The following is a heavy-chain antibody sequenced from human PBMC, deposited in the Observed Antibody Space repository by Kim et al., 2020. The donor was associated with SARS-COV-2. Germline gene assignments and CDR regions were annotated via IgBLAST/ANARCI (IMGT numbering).Heavy chain of an antibody. CDR1: GYTFTSYG. Sequence: ASVKVSCKASGYTFTSYGISWVRQAPGQGLEWMGWISAYNGNTNYAQKLQGRVNMTTDTSTSTAYMELRSLRSDDTAVYYCARGYYDILTGYYIPGYWGQGTLVTVSS. V-gene: IGHV1-18*04. J-gene: IGHJ4*02. CDR2: ISAYNGNT. CDR3: ARGYYDILTGYYIPGY. D-gene: IGHD3-9*01.